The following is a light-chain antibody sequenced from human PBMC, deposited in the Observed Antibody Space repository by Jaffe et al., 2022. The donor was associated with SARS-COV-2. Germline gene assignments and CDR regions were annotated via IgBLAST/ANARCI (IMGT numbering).Light chain of an antibody. CDR3: QVWDSSIVL. J-gene: IGLJ2*01. Sequence: SYVLTQTPSVSVAPGKTARITCGGNKIGSKSVHWYQQKPGQAPVLVIYYDSDRPSGIPERFSGSKSENTATLTISRVEAGDEADYYCQVWDSSIVLFDGGTKLTVL. CDR2: YDS. CDR1: KIGSKS. V-gene: IGLV3-21*04.